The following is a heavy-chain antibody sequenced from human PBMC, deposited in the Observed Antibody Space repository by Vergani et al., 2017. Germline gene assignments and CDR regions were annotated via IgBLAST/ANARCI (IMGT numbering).Heavy chain of an antibody. CDR2: ISSSSSYT. CDR3: ARVNIAAAGRRNYYYYGMDV. V-gene: IGHV3-11*05. CDR1: EFTFSDYY. J-gene: IGHJ6*02. Sequence: QVQLVESGGGLVKPGGSLRLSCAASEFTFSDYYISWIRQAPGKGLEWVSYISSSSSYTNYADSVKGRFTISRDNAKNSLYLQVNSLRAEDTAVYYCARVNIAAAGRRNYYYYGMDVWGQGTTVTVSS. D-gene: IGHD6-13*01.